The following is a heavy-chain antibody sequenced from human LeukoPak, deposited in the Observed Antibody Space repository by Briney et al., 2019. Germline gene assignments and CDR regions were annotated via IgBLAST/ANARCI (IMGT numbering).Heavy chain of an antibody. J-gene: IGHJ4*02. CDR3: ARGDGGWYGTEDY. V-gene: IGHV4-59*01. Sequence: PSETLSLTCTVSGGSISSYYWSWIRQPPGKGMEWKGYIHYSGSTNYNPSLKSRVTISVDTSKNQFSRKLSSVTAADTAVYYCARGDGGWYGTEDYWGQGTLVTVSS. D-gene: IGHD6-19*01. CDR1: GGSISSYY. CDR2: IHYSGST.